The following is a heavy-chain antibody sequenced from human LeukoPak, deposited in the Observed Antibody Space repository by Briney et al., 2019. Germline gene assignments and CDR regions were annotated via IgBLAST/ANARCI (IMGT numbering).Heavy chain of an antibody. CDR2: LRPDGSDK. D-gene: IGHD3-3*01. J-gene: IGHJ5*02. CDR1: GFTFSGYW. CDR3: ARDAYDDASES. V-gene: IGHV3-7*01. Sequence: GGSLRLSCAASGFTFSGYWMTWVRQAPGKGLEWVANLRPDGSDKYYADPVKGRFTISRDNAKNSLYLQMNGLGADDTAIYYCARDAYDDASESWGQGTLVTVSS.